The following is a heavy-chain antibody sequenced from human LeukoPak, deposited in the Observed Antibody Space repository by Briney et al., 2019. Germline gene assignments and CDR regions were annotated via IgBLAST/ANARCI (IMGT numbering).Heavy chain of an antibody. D-gene: IGHD1-7*01. J-gene: IGHJ4*02. CDR3: ARLRWNYVSY. V-gene: IGHV4-39*01. CDR1: GGSISSSSYY. Sequence: SETLSLTCTVSGGSISSSSYYWGWIRQPPGKGLEWIGSIYYSGSTYYNPSLKSRVTISVDTSKNQFSLKLSSVTAAGTAVYYCARLRWNYVSYWGQGTLVTVSS. CDR2: IYYSGST.